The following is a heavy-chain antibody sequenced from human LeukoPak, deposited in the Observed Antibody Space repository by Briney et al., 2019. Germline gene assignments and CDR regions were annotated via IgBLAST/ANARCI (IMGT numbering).Heavy chain of an antibody. CDR2: IRYDGSNK. Sequence: GGSLRLSCAPSGLTFSSYGMHWVRQAPGKGLEWGAVIRYDGSNKYYADSVKGRFTISRDNSKNTLYLQMNSLRAEDTAVYYCARGQSSGWYGGGDYWGQGTLVTVSS. J-gene: IGHJ4*02. CDR1: GLTFSSYG. D-gene: IGHD6-19*01. CDR3: ARGQSSGWYGGGDY. V-gene: IGHV3-33*01.